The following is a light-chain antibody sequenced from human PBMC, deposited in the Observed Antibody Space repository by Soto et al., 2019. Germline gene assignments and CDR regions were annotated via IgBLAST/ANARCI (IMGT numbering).Light chain of an antibody. V-gene: IGKV3-20*01. CDR2: SAS. J-gene: IGKJ5*01. Sequence: VRTHCPGTLSLSRGGRATLSCSATKRVRTGTIAWYQQKPGQAPRLLIYSASTRATGIPDRFRGSGSGTDFTLTISRLEPDDFAMYYYQQYGTSSTFGQGTRLEIK. CDR1: KRVRTGT. CDR3: QQYGTSST.